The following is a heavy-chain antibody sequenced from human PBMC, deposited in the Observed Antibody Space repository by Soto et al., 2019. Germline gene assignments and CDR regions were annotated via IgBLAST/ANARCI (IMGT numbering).Heavy chain of an antibody. Sequence: QVQLQESGPGLVRPSGTVSLTCAVSGVSISSDNWWSWVRQPPGKALEWIGEIHHSGSTNYNHSLKSRVTMSVVTSKDLFSLTLNSVTAADTAFYYCARDQGSHPGDWGQGTLVSVSS. D-gene: IGHD6-13*01. CDR1: GVSISSDNW. CDR3: ARDQGSHPGD. J-gene: IGHJ4*02. V-gene: IGHV4-4*02. CDR2: IHHSGST.